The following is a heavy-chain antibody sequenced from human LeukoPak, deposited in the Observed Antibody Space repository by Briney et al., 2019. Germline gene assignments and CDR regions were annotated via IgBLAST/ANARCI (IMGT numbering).Heavy chain of an antibody. CDR2: ISGSGGST. D-gene: IGHD3-22*01. V-gene: IGHV3-23*01. CDR1: GFTFSSYA. J-gene: IGHJ4*02. Sequence: GGSLRLSCAAAGFTFSSYAMSWVRQAPGKGLEWVSTISGSGGSTYYADSVKGRFTISRDNAKNSLYLQMNSLRTEDTAVYYCARDYYDSSHIDYWGQGTLVTVSS. CDR3: ARDYYDSSHIDY.